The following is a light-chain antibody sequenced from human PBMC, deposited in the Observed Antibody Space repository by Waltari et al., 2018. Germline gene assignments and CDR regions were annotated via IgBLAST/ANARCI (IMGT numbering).Light chain of an antibody. J-gene: IGKJ4*01. CDR3: HQYSSYSPELT. CDR2: NAS. CDR1: QSVLTW. Sequence: IHLTQSPSTLSASVGDTVPITCRASQSVLTWLAWYQQKPGNAHKALIHNASTLDSGVPSRFSGRGSGTEFTLTISSLQPHDSATYYCHQYSSYSPELTFGGGTTVEIK. V-gene: IGKV1-5*03.